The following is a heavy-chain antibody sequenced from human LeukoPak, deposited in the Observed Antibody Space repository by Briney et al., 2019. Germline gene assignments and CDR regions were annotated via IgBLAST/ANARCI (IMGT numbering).Heavy chain of an antibody. V-gene: IGHV3-21*01. CDR3: ARDNYGEVYCSGGSCSSFDY. J-gene: IGHJ4*02. Sequence: GGSLRLSCAVSGFTFNDYYMSWVRRAPGKGLEWVSSISSSSSYIYYADSVKGRFTISRDNAKNSLYLQMNSLRAEDTAVYYCARDNYGEVYCSGGSCSSFDYWGQGTLVTVSS. CDR2: ISSSSSYI. D-gene: IGHD2-15*01. CDR1: GFTFNDYY.